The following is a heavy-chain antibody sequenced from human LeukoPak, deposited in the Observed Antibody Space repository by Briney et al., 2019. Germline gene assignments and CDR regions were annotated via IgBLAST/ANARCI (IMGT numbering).Heavy chain of an antibody. D-gene: IGHD3-10*01. CDR1: GFSVSDTH. CDR2: MYTGGTT. V-gene: IGHV3-53*01. Sequence: PGGSLRLSCAASGFSVSDTHMSWVRQAPGKGLEWVSAMYTGGTTYYADSVTGRFTISRDKYKNTLYLQMNSLRVEDTAVYYCAKDEATSGGGLASWGQGTLVTASS. J-gene: IGHJ4*02. CDR3: AKDEATSGGGLAS.